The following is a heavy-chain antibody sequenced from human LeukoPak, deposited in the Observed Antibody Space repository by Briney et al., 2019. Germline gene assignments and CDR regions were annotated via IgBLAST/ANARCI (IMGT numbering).Heavy chain of an antibody. V-gene: IGHV1-3*01. CDR1: GYTFTHYA. Sequence: VASVKVSCKTSGYTFTHYAVHWVRQAPGQRLEWMGWINAGNGNTKYSQEFQGRVTMTTDTSTSTAYMELRSLRSDDTAVYYCARDRTMIVVVSDAFDIWGQGTMVTVSS. CDR2: INAGNGNT. CDR3: ARDRTMIVVVSDAFDI. J-gene: IGHJ3*02. D-gene: IGHD3-22*01.